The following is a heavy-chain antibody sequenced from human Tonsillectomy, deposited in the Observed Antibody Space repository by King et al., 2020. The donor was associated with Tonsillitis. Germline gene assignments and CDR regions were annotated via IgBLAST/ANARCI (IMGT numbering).Heavy chain of an antibody. CDR2: MWFDGSNK. CDR1: GFTFSDYG. CDR3: ARVSFYYYSMDV. V-gene: IGHV3-33*01. Sequence: VQLVESGGGVVQPGRSLRLSCTASGFTFSDYGMHWVRQAPGKGLEWMAVMWFDGSNKYYADSVKGRFTISRDNFKNTLYLQMNSLRAEDTAVYYCARVSFYYYSMDVWGKGTTVTVSS. J-gene: IGHJ6*03.